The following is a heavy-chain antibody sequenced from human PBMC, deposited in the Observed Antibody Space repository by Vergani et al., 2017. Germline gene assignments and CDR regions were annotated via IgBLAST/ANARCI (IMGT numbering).Heavy chain of an antibody. V-gene: IGHV5-51*01. CDR2: IYPGDSDT. J-gene: IGHJ6*03. CDR3: ARGGEYSSSWYVHYYYMDV. CDR1: GYSFTSYW. D-gene: IGHD6-13*01. Sequence: EVQLVQSGAEVKKPGESLKISCKGSGYSFTSYWIGWVRQMPGKGLEWMGIIYPGDSDTRYSPSFQGQVTISADKSISTAYLQWSSLRSEDTAVYYCARGGEYSSSWYVHYYYMDVWGKGTTVTVSS.